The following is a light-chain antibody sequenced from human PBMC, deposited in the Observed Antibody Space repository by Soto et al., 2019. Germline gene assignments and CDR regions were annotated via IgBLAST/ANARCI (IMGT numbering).Light chain of an antibody. CDR1: QAISSA. V-gene: IGKV1D-13*01. J-gene: IGKJ3*01. Sequence: IHMTQSAASLSASVGHRVTITCRASQAISSALAWYQQKPGKPPKLLIYDASTLQSGVPSRFSGTASGTDFTLTINSLQPEDFATYYCQQFNNWPVTFGPGTKVDI. CDR2: DAS. CDR3: QQFNNWPVT.